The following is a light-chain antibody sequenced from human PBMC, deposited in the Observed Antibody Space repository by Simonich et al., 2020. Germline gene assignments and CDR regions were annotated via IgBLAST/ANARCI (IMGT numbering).Light chain of an antibody. CDR2: WAA. CDR3: QQYYSTPRT. CDR1: QSVLYSSNNKNY. Sequence: DIVMTQSPDSLAVSLGERATINCKPSQSVLYSSNNKNYLAWYQQKPGQPPKLLIYWAATRESGVPYRFSGSGSGTDFTLTISSLQAEDVAVYYCQQYYSTPRTFGQGTKLEIK. V-gene: IGKV4-1*01. J-gene: IGKJ2*02.